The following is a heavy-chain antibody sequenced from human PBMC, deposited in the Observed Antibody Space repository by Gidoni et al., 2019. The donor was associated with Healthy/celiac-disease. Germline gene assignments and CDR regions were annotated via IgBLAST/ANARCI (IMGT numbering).Heavy chain of an antibody. CDR2: MSGSGGST. V-gene: IGHV3-23*01. D-gene: IGHD3-3*01. CDR1: GFTFSSDA. CDR3: AKRDYDFWSGPIGSYSYWYFDL. J-gene: IGHJ2*01. Sequence: EVQLFESGGGLVQPGVSLRLSCAASGFTFSSDAMTCVRHAPGKGLEWVSAMSGSGGSTYYADSVKGRFTISRDNSKNTLYLQMTRLRAEDTAVYYCAKRDYDFWSGPIGSYSYWYFDLWGRGTMVTVSS.